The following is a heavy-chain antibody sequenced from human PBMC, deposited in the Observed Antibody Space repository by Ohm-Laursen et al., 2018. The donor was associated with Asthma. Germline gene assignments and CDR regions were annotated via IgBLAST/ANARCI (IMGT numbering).Heavy chain of an antibody. D-gene: IGHD2-2*01. Sequence: SLRLSCAASGFIFSNYGMHWVRQAPGKGLEWVAVISYDGSNKNYADSVKGRFTISRDNARNSLYLQMNSLRAEDTAVYYCARGLYQLLGYGMDVWGQGTTVTVSS. CDR1: GFIFSNYG. CDR2: ISYDGSNK. CDR3: ARGLYQLLGYGMDV. V-gene: IGHV3-30*03. J-gene: IGHJ6*02.